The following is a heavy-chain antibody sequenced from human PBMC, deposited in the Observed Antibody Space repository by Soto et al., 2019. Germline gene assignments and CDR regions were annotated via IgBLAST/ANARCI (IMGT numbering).Heavy chain of an antibody. CDR3: ARVWGLVVVAATYGLDYGMDV. CDR1: GYTFTSYG. J-gene: IGHJ6*02. Sequence: QVQLVQSGAEVKKPGASVKVSCKASGYTFTSYGISWVRQAPGQGLEWMGWISAYNGNTNYAQKLQGRVTLTTDTSTSTAYMELRSLRSDDTAVYYCARVWGLVVVAATYGLDYGMDVWGQGTTVTVSS. CDR2: ISAYNGNT. D-gene: IGHD2-15*01. V-gene: IGHV1-18*01.